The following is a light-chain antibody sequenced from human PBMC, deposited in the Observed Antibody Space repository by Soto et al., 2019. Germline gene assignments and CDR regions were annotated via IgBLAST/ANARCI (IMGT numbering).Light chain of an antibody. CDR3: QQYGRSPTWT. V-gene: IGKV3-20*01. CDR1: QTISGTY. Sequence: EIVLTQSPGTLSLSPGERATLSCRASQTISGTYLAWYQQKPGQAPRLLIYSSSSGAAGVSDRFSGSGSGTDFSLTISRLEPEDFAMYYCQQYGRSPTWTFGQGTKVDIK. J-gene: IGKJ1*01. CDR2: SSS.